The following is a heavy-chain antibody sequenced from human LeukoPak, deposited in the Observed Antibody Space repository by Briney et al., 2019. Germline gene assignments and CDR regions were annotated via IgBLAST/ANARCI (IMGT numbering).Heavy chain of an antibody. J-gene: IGHJ4*02. V-gene: IGHV3-30*04. Sequence: PGGSLRLSCAASGFTFSSYAMDWVRQAPGKGLEWVAVISYDGSNKYYADSVKGRFTISRDNSKNTLYLQMNSLRAEDTAVYYCATDRIVDTLTLNDYWGQGTLVTVSS. CDR1: GFTFSSYA. CDR2: ISYDGSNK. D-gene: IGHD1-26*01. CDR3: ATDRIVDTLTLNDY.